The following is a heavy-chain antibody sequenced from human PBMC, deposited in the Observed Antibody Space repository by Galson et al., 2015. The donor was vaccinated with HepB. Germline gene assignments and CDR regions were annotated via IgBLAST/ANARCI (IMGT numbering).Heavy chain of an antibody. CDR3: ARRGAFDYGASVPHDAFDI. V-gene: IGHV1-18*01. J-gene: IGHJ3*02. D-gene: IGHD4-17*01. Sequence: QKVQGRVTMTTDTSTSTAYMELRSLRSDDTAVYYCARRGAFDYGASVPHDAFDIWGQGTMVTVSS.